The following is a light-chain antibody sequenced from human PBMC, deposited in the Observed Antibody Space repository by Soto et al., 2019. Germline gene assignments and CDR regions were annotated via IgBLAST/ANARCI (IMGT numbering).Light chain of an antibody. CDR3: SSYTSSSTDV. CDR2: DVS. Sequence: QSVLTQPASVSGSPGQSITISCTGTSSDVGGYNYVSWYQQHPGKAPKLMIYDVSKRPSGVSNRSSGSKSGNTASLTISGLQAEDEAHYYCSSYTSSSTDVFGPGTKVTVL. J-gene: IGLJ1*01. CDR1: SSDVGGYNY. V-gene: IGLV2-14*01.